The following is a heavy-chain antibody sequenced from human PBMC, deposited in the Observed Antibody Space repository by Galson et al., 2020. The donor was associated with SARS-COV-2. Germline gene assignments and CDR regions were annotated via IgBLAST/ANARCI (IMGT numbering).Heavy chain of an antibody. J-gene: IGHJ4*02. V-gene: IGHV3-15*01. Sequence: GESLKISCAASGFTFSNAWMSWVRQAPGKGLEWVGRIKSKTDGGTTDYAAPVKGRFTISRDDSKNTLYLQMNSLKTEDTAVYYCTTFYCGGDCYPPRFDYWGQGTLVTVSS. CDR3: TTFYCGGDCYPPRFDY. CDR1: GFTFSNAW. CDR2: IKSKTDGGTT. D-gene: IGHD2-21*02.